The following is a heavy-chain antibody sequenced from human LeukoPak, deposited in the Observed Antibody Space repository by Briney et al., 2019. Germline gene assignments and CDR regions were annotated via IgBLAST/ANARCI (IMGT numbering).Heavy chain of an antibody. CDR3: ARGRLWSGYPNDAFDI. J-gene: IGHJ3*02. CDR2: IYTSGST. Sequence: PSETLSLTCTVSGGSISSYYWSWIRQPAGKGLEWIGRIYTSGSTNYNPSLKSRVTMSVDTSKNQFSLKLSSVTAADTAVYYCARGRLWSGYPNDAFDIWGQGTMVTVSS. V-gene: IGHV4-4*07. CDR1: GGSISSYY. D-gene: IGHD3-3*01.